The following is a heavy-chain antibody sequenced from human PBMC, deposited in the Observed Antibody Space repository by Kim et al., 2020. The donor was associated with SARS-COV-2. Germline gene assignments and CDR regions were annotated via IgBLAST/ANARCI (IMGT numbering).Heavy chain of an antibody. CDR1: GYTFTSYA. D-gene: IGHD2-2*01. CDR3: AREEAPPYCSSTSCSEPEINNVY. J-gene: IGHJ4*02. Sequence: ASVKVSCKASGYTFTSYAMNWVRQAPGQGLEWMGWINTNTGNPTYAQGFTGRFVFSLDTSVSTAYLQISSLKAEDTAVYYCAREEAPPYCSSTSCSEPEINNVYWGQGTLVTVSS. CDR2: INTNTGNP. V-gene: IGHV7-4-1*02.